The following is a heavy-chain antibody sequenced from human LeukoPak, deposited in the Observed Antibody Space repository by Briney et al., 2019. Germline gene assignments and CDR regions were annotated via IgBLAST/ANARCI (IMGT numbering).Heavy chain of an antibody. CDR2: IIPIFGTA. V-gene: IGHV1-69*13. CDR3: ARAVRGFWTSPVDY. D-gene: IGHD3/OR15-3a*01. J-gene: IGHJ4*02. CDR1: GGTFSSYA. Sequence: EASVKVSCKASGGTFSSYAISWVRQAPGQGLEWMGGIIPIFGTANYAQKFQGRVTITADESTSTAYMELSSLRSEDTAVYYCARAVRGFWTSPVDYWGQGTLVTVSS.